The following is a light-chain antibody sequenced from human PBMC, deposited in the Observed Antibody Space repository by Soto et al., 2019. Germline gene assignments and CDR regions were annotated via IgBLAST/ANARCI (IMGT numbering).Light chain of an antibody. CDR1: SSDVGGYNY. CDR3: CSYAGSYTWI. V-gene: IGLV2-11*01. Sequence: SALTQPRSVSGSPGQSVTISCTGTSSDVGGYNYVSWYQQNPGKAPKLMIYDVSKRPSGVPDRFSGSKSGNAASLTISGLQAEDEADYYCCSYAGSYTWIFGGGTKLTVL. CDR2: DVS. J-gene: IGLJ2*01.